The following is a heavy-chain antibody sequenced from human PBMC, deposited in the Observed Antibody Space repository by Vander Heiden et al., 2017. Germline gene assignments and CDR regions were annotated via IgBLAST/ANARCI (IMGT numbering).Heavy chain of an antibody. CDR2: IWYDGNNK. CDR3: ARGGGYSYGYVPFFDF. V-gene: IGHV3-33*01. D-gene: IGHD5-18*01. CDR1: GFTFSSYA. Sequence: QVQLVESGGGVVQPGRSLRLSCAASGFTFSSYAMHWVRQAPGKGLEWVAVIWYDGNNKYYADSVKGRFTISRDSSKNTLYLQMNSLRVKDTAVYYCARGGGYSYGYVPFFDFWGQGTLVTVSS. J-gene: IGHJ4*02.